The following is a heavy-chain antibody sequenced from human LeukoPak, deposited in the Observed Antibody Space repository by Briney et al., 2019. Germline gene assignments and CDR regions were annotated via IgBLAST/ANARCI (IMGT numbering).Heavy chain of an antibody. CDR3: ASHNIVATDYYYGMDV. J-gene: IGHJ6*04. V-gene: IGHV4-59*01. CDR2: IYYSGST. Sequence: SETLSLTCTVSGGSISSYYWSWIRQPPGKGLEGVGYIYYSGSTNYNPSLKSRVTISVDTSKNQFSLKLSSVTAADTAVYYCASHNIVATDYYYGMDVWGKGTTVTVSS. D-gene: IGHD5-12*01. CDR1: GGSISSYY.